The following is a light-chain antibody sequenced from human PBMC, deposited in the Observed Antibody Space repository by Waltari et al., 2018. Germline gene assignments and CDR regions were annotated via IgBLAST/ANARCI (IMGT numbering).Light chain of an antibody. CDR3: QSYDRSHVV. Sequence: QAVLTQPPSVSGAPGQRVTISCTGSSSNIGAGYDVHWYQQFSGTAPKLLIYGNTKRPPGVPDRFSGSKSGTSASLSSTGLQAEDEADYYCQSYDRSHVVFGGGTKLTVL. CDR2: GNT. J-gene: IGLJ2*01. CDR1: SSNIGAGYD. V-gene: IGLV1-40*01.